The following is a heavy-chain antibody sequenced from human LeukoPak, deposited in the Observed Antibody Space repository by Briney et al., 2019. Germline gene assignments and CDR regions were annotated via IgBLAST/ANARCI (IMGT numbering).Heavy chain of an antibody. V-gene: IGHV4-30-4*08. CDR1: GGSISSGDYY. J-gene: IGHJ6*03. CDR2: IYYSGST. Sequence: SQTLSLTCTVSGGSISSGDYYWGWIRQPPGKGLEWIGYIYYSGSTYYNPSLKSRVTISVDTSKNQFSLKLSSVTAADTAVYYCASIQLWSPRYYYYMDVWGKGTTVTVSS. D-gene: IGHD5-18*01. CDR3: ASIQLWSPRYYYYMDV.